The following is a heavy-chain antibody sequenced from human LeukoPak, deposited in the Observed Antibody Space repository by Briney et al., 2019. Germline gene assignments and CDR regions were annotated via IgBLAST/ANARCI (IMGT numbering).Heavy chain of an antibody. V-gene: IGHV3-7*01. Sequence: GGSLRLSCAASGLTFSSYWMSWVRQAPGKGLEWVANIKQDGSEKYYVDSVKGRFTISRDNAKNSLYLQMNSLRAEDTAVYYCARAMDSSGYYVAFDIWGQGTLVTVSS. CDR2: IKQDGSEK. CDR3: ARAMDSSGYYVAFDI. CDR1: GLTFSSYW. J-gene: IGHJ3*02. D-gene: IGHD3-22*01.